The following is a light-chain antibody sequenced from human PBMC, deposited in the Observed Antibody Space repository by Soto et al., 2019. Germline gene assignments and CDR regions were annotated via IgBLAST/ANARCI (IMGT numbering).Light chain of an antibody. CDR1: QSISNY. V-gene: IGKV1-39*01. Sequence: DIQMTQSPSSLSASVGDRVTITCRTSQSISNYLNWYQQRPGKAPKLLIYAASSLPSGVPSRFSGSASVTDFTLTISSLQPEDFATYYCQQSYSTPYTFGQGTKLEI. J-gene: IGKJ2*01. CDR2: AAS. CDR3: QQSYSTPYT.